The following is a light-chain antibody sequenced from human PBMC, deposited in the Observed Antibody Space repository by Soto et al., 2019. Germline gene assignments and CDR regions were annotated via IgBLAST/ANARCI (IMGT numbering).Light chain of an antibody. J-gene: IGKJ5*01. CDR1: QSIHTS. CDR2: DST. CDR3: QQRNVWPPIT. V-gene: IGKV3-11*01. Sequence: VLTQSPATLSLSPGERSTLSCRASQSIHTSFAWYQQKPGQPPRLVVYDSTLRANGVPDRFGGSRSGTEVTLPINSLEPEDFAVYYCQQRNVWPPITFGQGTRLEI.